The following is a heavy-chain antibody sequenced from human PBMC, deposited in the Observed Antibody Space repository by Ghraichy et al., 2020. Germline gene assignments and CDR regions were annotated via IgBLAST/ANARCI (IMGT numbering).Heavy chain of an antibody. CDR3: ARDEPLTTVVTTLDY. V-gene: IGHV3-48*01. D-gene: IGHD4-23*01. Sequence: GGSLRLSCAASGFTFSSYSMNWVRQAPGKGLEWVSYISSSSRFIYYADSVKGRFTISRDNAKNSLYLQLNSLRAEDTAVYYCARDEPLTTVVTTLDYWGQGTLVTVSS. CDR2: ISSSSRFI. J-gene: IGHJ4*02. CDR1: GFTFSSYS.